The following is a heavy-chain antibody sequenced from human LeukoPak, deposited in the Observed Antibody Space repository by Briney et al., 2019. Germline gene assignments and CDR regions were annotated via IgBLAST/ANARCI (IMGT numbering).Heavy chain of an antibody. CDR3: ARSIVGVRKRNDY. CDR1: GYTFSSYD. Sequence: ASVKVSCKASGYTFSSYDIIWVRQASGQGLEWMEWMNPNSGHTGYAQKFQGRVTMTRSTSISTAYMELTSLTSEDSAVYYCARSIVGVRKRNDYWGQRTLVTVSS. V-gene: IGHV1-8*01. CDR2: MNPNSGHT. J-gene: IGHJ4*02. D-gene: IGHD1-26*01.